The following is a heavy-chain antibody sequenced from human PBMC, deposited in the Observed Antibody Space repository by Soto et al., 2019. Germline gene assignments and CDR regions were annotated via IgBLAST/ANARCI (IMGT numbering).Heavy chain of an antibody. CDR3: ASVRVIRGVIPSHFGL. CDR2: IIPLYGTV. J-gene: IGHJ4*02. CDR1: GGTFNSYG. V-gene: IGHV1-69*06. Sequence: QDHLAQSGDEVKKPGSSVTVSCKASGGTFNSYGISWVRQAPGQGLDWMGVIIPLYGTVNYAQKFQGRVSITADKSTITAYMDLSSLRSDDTAVYYCASVRVIRGVIPSHFGLWGQGTLVTVSS. D-gene: IGHD3-10*01.